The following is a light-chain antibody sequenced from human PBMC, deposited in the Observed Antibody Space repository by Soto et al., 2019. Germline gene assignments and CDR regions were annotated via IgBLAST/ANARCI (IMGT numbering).Light chain of an antibody. J-gene: IGLJ2*01. CDR1: SSDVGSYNL. CDR2: EGS. V-gene: IGLV2-23*01. Sequence: QSALTQPASVSGSPGQSITISYTGTSSDVGSYNLVSWYQQHPGKAPKLMIYEGSKRPSGVSNRFSGSKSGNTASLTISGIQAEDEADYYCCSYAGSVVFGGGTKLTVL. CDR3: CSYAGSVV.